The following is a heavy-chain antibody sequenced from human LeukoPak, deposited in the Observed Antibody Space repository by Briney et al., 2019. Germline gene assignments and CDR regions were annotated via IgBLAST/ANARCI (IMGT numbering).Heavy chain of an antibody. CDR2: ISSSSSYI. CDR1: GFTFSSYS. D-gene: IGHD4-17*01. Sequence: GGSLRLSCAASGFTFSSYSMNWVRQAPGKGLEWVSSISSSSSYIYYADSVKGRFTISRDNAKNSLYLQMNSLRAEDTAVYYCARDTGDKHQMPFDYWGQGTLVTVSS. J-gene: IGHJ4*02. V-gene: IGHV3-21*01. CDR3: ARDTGDKHQMPFDY.